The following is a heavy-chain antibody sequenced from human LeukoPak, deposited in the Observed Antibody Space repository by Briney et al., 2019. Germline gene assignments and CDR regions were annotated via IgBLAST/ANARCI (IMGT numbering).Heavy chain of an antibody. D-gene: IGHD3-9*01. J-gene: IGHJ4*02. V-gene: IGHV1-69*13. CDR2: ISPLLGAS. Sequence: SVKDSCKASVGTFSDYVISWVRQAPGQGLNWMGGISPLLGASKHTQNFHDRVTITADESTTTAYMELSDLRSADTAVYYCATYDVLTGFEYWGQGTLVTVSS. CDR1: VGTFSDYV. CDR3: ATYDVLTGFEY.